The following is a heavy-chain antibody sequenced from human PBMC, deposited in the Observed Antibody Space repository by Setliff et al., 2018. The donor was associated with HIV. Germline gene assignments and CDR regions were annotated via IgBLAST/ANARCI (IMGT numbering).Heavy chain of an antibody. CDR1: GGSFNANY. Sequence: SETLSLTCAVYGGSFNANYWTWIRQPPGEGLEWIGEIHHTGSTNYNPSLESRVTISADTSKKHFSLKLTSVTAADTAMYYCARADIYSYVDFWGQGTLVTVSS. CDR2: IHHTGST. D-gene: IGHD1-26*01. CDR3: ARADIYSYVDF. J-gene: IGHJ4*02. V-gene: IGHV4-34*01.